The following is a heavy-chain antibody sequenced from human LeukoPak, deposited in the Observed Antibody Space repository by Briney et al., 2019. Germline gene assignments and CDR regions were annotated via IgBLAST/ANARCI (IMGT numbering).Heavy chain of an antibody. J-gene: IGHJ6*04. CDR1: GFTFSSYS. CDR2: ISSSSSYI. Sequence: GGSMRLSCAASGFTFSSYSMNWVSQAPGEGLEWVSSISSSSSYIYYADSVKGRFTISRDNAKNSLYLQMNSLRAEDTAVYYCARDRNDIPGHYGMDVWGKGTTVTVSS. V-gene: IGHV3-21*01. CDR3: ARDRNDIPGHYGMDV. D-gene: IGHD3-9*01.